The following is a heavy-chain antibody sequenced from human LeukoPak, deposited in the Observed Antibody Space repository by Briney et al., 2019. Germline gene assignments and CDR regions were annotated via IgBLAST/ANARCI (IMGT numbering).Heavy chain of an antibody. D-gene: IGHD3-3*01. J-gene: IGHJ4*02. CDR2: ISSSSSYI. CDR1: GFTFSSYG. V-gene: IGHV3-21*01. CDR3: ARCRYYDFWSGYDTLIDY. Sequence: GGSLRLSCAASGFTFSSYGMHWVRQAPGKGLEWVSSISSSSSYIYYADSVKGRFTISRDNAKNSLYLQMNSLRAEDTAVYYCARCRYYDFWSGYDTLIDYWGQGTLVTVSS.